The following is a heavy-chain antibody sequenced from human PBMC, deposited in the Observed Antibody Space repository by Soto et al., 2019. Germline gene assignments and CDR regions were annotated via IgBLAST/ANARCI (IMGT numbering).Heavy chain of an antibody. CDR3: ARSYCRDGVSCNWVDT. V-gene: IGHV4-59*02. CDR2: INYSGTT. J-gene: IGHJ5*02. D-gene: IGHD2-8*01. CDR1: AGSVTTY. Sequence: QVQLQESGPGLVKASETLSLTCPVSAGSVTTYWCWIRQPPGKGLEWIGYINYSGTTKYNSSLKSRATITVDSSRNQFPLKLRSVTAADTAVYFCARSYCRDGVSCNWVDTWVQGILVTVSS.